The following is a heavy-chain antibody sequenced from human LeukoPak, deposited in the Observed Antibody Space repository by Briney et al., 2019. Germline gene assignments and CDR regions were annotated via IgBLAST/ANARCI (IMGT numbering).Heavy chain of an antibody. Sequence: GGSLRLSCVASGFTFSNYAMTWVRQAPGKGLEWASIIGDSADSIYYADSVKGRFTISRDNSKNTLYLQMNSLRPEDTAVCYCAKGLAVAGDFWGQGTLVTVSS. CDR3: AKGLAVAGDF. CDR1: GFTFSNYA. CDR2: IGDSADSI. V-gene: IGHV3-23*01. D-gene: IGHD6-19*01. J-gene: IGHJ4*02.